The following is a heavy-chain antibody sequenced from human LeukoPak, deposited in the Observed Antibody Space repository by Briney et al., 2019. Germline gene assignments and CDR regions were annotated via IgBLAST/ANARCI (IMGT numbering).Heavy chain of an antibody. Sequence: SETLPLTCTVSGGSISSSSYYWGWIRQPPGKGLEWIGSIYYSGSTYYNPSLKSRVTISVDTSKNQFSLKLSSVTAADTAVYYCARVRYYGSGSYYSLYYFDYWGQGTLVTVSS. CDR2: IYYSGST. CDR3: ARVRYYGSGSYYSLYYFDY. J-gene: IGHJ4*02. CDR1: GGSISSSSYY. V-gene: IGHV4-39*07. D-gene: IGHD3-10*01.